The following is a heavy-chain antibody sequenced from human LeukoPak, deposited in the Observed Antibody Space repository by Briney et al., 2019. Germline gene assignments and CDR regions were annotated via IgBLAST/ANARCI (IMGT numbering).Heavy chain of an antibody. Sequence: RGSLRLSCAASGFTFSSYGTHWVRQAPGKGLEWVAVIWYDVNHKYYADSVKDQFIISRDNSKNTLYLQMNSLRSEDTAKYYCARPYGEYARGALDIWGKGTMCTVSS. CDR1: GFTFSSYG. CDR3: ARPYGEYARGALDI. V-gene: IGHV3-33*01. D-gene: IGHD4-17*01. CDR2: IWYDVNHK. J-gene: IGHJ3*02.